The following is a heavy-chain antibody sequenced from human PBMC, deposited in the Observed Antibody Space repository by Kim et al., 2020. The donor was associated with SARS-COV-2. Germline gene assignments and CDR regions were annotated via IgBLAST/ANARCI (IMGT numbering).Heavy chain of an antibody. CDR3: ARTNSFDY. CDR2: GGRT. J-gene: IGHJ4*02. Sequence: GGRTDYADSVKGRFTISRDNSKDTLFLQMNSLRAEDTAVYYCARTNSFDYWGQGTLVTVSS. V-gene: IGHV3-23*01.